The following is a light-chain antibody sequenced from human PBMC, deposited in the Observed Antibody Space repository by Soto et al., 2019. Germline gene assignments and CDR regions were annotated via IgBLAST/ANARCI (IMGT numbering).Light chain of an antibody. CDR1: SSDVGNYNH. Sequence: QSVLTQPASVSGSPGQWITISCTGTSSDVGNYNHVSWYQQHPGKAPKLIIYDVSHRPSGVSNRFSGSKSGNTASLTISGLQAEDEADYYCSSYTTSSTLFGGGTKVTVL. J-gene: IGLJ2*01. V-gene: IGLV2-14*01. CDR3: SSYTTSSTL. CDR2: DVS.